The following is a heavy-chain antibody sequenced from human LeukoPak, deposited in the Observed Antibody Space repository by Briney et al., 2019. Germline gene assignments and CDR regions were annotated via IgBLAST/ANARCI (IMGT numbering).Heavy chain of an antibody. V-gene: IGHV3-66*01. J-gene: IGHJ3*02. CDR3: AREAPGSAFDI. CDR1: GFTFSSYS. Sequence: GGSLRLSCAASGFTFSSYSMNWVRQAPGKGLEWVSVIYSGGSTYYADSVKGRFTISRDNSKNTLYLQMNSLRAEDTAVYYCAREAPGSAFDIWGQGTMATVSS. CDR2: IYSGGST.